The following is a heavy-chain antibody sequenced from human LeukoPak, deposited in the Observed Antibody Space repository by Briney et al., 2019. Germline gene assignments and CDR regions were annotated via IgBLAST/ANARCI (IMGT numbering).Heavy chain of an antibody. CDR2: INAYNGNT. CDR3: ARAMNSWFLLDLDY. D-gene: IGHD3-22*01. Sequence: GASVKVSCKASGYTFTSYGISWVRQAPGQGLEWMGWINAYNGNTNYAQKLQGRVTMSTDTSTSTAYMELRSLRSDDTVMYYCARAMNSWFLLDLDYWGQGNLVTVSS. J-gene: IGHJ4*02. V-gene: IGHV1-18*01. CDR1: GYTFTSYG.